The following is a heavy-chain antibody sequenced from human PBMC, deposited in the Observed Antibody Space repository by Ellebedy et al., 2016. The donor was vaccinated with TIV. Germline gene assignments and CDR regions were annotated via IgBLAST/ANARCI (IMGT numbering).Heavy chain of an antibody. CDR1: GFKFNFYA. CDR3: AKDGNGEGWLDP. J-gene: IGHJ5*02. D-gene: IGHD4-17*01. V-gene: IGHV3-30*02. CDR2: IWYDGSHT. Sequence: GESLKISCAASGFKFNFYAMHWVRQAPGKGLEWVAFIWYDGSHTSHADSVKGRFTISRDNSDNTLYLQMNKLRAEDTAVYYCAKDGNGEGWLDPWGQGTLVTVSS.